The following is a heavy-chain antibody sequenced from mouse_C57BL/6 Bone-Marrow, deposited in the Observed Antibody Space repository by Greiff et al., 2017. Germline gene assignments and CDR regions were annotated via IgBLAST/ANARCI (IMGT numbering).Heavy chain of an antibody. Sequence: QVQLQQSGPGLVAPSQSLSITCTVSGFSLTGYGVDWVRQSPGQGLEWLGVIGGVGSTNDNSALKSRLSTSKDNTTCQVFLKLNSLQTDDTAVYYYAILAGAWFAYWGQGTLVTVSA. V-gene: IGHV2-6*01. CDR2: IGGVGST. CDR3: AILAGAWFAY. CDR1: GFSLTGYG. D-gene: IGHD4-1*01. J-gene: IGHJ3*01.